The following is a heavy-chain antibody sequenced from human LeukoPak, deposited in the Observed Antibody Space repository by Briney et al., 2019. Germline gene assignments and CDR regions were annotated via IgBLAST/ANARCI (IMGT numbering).Heavy chain of an antibody. Sequence: PGGSLRLSCAASGFTFSSYSMNWVRQAPGKGLEWVSYISSSSSTIYYADSVKGRFTISRDNAKNSLYLQMNSLRAEDTAVYYCAREEQLGPFDYWGQGTLVTVSS. CDR2: ISSSSSTI. CDR3: AREEQLGPFDY. CDR1: GFTFSSYS. V-gene: IGHV3-48*01. J-gene: IGHJ4*02. D-gene: IGHD6-6*01.